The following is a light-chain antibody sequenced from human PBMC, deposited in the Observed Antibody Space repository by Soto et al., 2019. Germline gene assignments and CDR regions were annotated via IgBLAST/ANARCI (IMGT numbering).Light chain of an antibody. CDR3: QSWGTGIGV. V-gene: IGLV4-69*01. CDR1: SGHISYA. Sequence: QSVLTQSPSASASLGASVKLTCTLSSGHISYAIAWHQQQPEKGPRYLMKVNSDGSHNNGDGIPDRFSGSSSGAERYLTISSLQSDDEGDYYCQSWGTGIGVFGGGTKVTVL. CDR2: VNSDGSH. J-gene: IGLJ2*01.